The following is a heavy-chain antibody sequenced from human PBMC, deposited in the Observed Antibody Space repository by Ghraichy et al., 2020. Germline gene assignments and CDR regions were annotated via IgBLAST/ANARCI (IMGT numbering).Heavy chain of an antibody. Sequence: GGSLRLSCAASGFTFSSYGMHWVRQAPGKGLEWVAVISYDGSNKYYADSVKGRFTISRDNSKNTLYLQMNSLRAEDMAVYYCANTGTYSYGYDGGRGFDYWGQGTLVTVSS. CDR3: ANTGTYSYGYDGGRGFDY. CDR2: ISYDGSNK. D-gene: IGHD5-18*01. J-gene: IGHJ4*02. CDR1: GFTFSSYG. V-gene: IGHV3-30*18.